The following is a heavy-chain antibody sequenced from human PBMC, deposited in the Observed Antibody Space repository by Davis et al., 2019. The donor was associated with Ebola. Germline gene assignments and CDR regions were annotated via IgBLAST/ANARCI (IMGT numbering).Heavy chain of an antibody. CDR1: GFTFSSYG. D-gene: IGHD3-16*01. Sequence: GESLKISCAASGFTFSSYGMHWVRQAPGKGLEWVAALWYDGSNKYYADSVKGRFTISRDNSKNTLYLQLNSLRAEDTAVYYCAKDGEGGSMDVWGQGTTVTVSS. V-gene: IGHV3-30*02. CDR2: LWYDGSNK. J-gene: IGHJ6*02. CDR3: AKDGEGGSMDV.